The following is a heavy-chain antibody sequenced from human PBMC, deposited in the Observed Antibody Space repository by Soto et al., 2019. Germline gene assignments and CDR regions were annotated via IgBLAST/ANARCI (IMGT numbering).Heavy chain of an antibody. CDR1: GFTFSSHE. CDR2: ISSSGSPI. J-gene: IGHJ5*02. D-gene: IGHD2-2*02. CDR3: VRSWGVYCSSTRCYSPWLDP. Sequence: GGSLRLSCVTSGFTFSSHEMNWVRQAPGKGLEWVSYISSSGSPIDYADSVRGRFTISRDNAKNSVILQMNSLRVEDTAVYYCVRSWGVYCSSTRCYSPWLDPWGQGTLVTVSS. V-gene: IGHV3-48*03.